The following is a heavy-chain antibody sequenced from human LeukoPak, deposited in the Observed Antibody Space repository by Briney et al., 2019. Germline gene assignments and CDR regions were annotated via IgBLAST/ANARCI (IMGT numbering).Heavy chain of an antibody. D-gene: IGHD2-2*01. Sequence: GASVKVSCKASGYTFTNYAMNWVRQAPGQGLELMGWINTNTGNPTYAQGFTGRFVFSLDTSVSTAYLQISSLKTEDTAVYFCTRVLYCSSTSCPPDYWGQGTLVTVSS. CDR1: GYTFTNYA. J-gene: IGHJ4*02. V-gene: IGHV7-4-1*02. CDR3: TRVLYCSSTSCPPDY. CDR2: INTNTGNP.